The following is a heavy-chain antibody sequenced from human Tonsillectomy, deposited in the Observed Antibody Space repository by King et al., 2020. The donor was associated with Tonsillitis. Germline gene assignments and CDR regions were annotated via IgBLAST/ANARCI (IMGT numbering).Heavy chain of an antibody. D-gene: IGHD3-16*01. CDR3: ARDDPGQGTLGY. Sequence: VQLVESGAEVKKPGASVKVSCKAAGYTFTGYYMHWVRQAPGQGLEWMGWINPNSGVTNYAQKFQGRVTMTRDTSISTAYMELSRLRSDDTAVYYCARDDPGQGTLGYWGQGTLVTVSS. CDR2: INPNSGVT. CDR1: GYTFTGYY. V-gene: IGHV1-2*02. J-gene: IGHJ4*02.